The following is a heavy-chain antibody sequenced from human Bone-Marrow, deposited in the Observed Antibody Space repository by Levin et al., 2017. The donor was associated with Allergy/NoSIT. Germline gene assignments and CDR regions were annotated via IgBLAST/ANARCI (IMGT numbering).Heavy chain of an antibody. Sequence: GSLRLSCAASGFPFSSYAMHWVRQAPGKGLEWVTQISYNGNDKYYTDSVKGRFNISRDNSKNTLYLQMNSLRAEDTALYYCVKSSGNYFYYYGMDGWGQGTTVTVSS. V-gene: IGHV3-30*03. CDR1: GFPFSSYA. J-gene: IGHJ6*02. D-gene: IGHD1-26*01. CDR2: ISYNGNDK. CDR3: VKSSGNYFYYYGMDG.